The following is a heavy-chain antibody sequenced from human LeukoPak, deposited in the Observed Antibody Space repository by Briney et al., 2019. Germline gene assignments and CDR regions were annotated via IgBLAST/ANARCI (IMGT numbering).Heavy chain of an antibody. D-gene: IGHD3-10*01. J-gene: IGHJ3*02. CDR3: ATNTMFRGIHAFDI. Sequence: GESLKISCKGSGYSFTSYWIGWVRQMPGKALEWMGIIYPGDSDTRYSPSFQGHVPISADKSISTAYLQWSSLKASDSAMYYCATNTMFRGIHAFDIWGQGTMVTVSS. V-gene: IGHV5-51*01. CDR1: GYSFTSYW. CDR2: IYPGDSDT.